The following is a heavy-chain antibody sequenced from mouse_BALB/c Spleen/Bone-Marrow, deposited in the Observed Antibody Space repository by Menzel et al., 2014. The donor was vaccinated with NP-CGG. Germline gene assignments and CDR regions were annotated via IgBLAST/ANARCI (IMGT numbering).Heavy chain of an antibody. CDR2: IYPGDGST. CDR3: ARSGDSSGYGFAY. CDR1: GYTFTSYD. D-gene: IGHD3-2*01. Sequence: LVESGPELVKPGALVKISCKASGYTFTSYDINWVKQRPGQGLEWIGWIYPGDGSTKYNEKFKGKATLTADKSSSTVYMQLSSLTSENSAAYFCARSGDSSGYGFAYWGQGTLVTVSA. V-gene: IGHV1S33*01. J-gene: IGHJ3*01.